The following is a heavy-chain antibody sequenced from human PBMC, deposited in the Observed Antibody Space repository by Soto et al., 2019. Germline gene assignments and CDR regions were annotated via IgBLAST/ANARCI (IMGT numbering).Heavy chain of an antibody. CDR1: GFTFSSYA. Sequence: QVQLVESGGGVVQPGRSLRLSCAASGFTFSSYAMHWVRQAPGKGLEWVAVISYDGSNKYYADSVKGRFTISRENYXXTLYLQMNSLRDXXXAVXXXXXXXXXXXYPYYYYGXDV. V-gene: IGHV3-30-3*01. CDR2: ISYDGSNK. CDR3: XXXXXXXXYPYYYYGXDV. J-gene: IGHJ6*01.